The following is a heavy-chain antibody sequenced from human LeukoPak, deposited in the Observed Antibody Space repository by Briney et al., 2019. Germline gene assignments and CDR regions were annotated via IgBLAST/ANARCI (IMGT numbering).Heavy chain of an antibody. CDR2: TYYRSKWYN. D-gene: IGHD3-9*01. Sequence: SQTLSLTCAISGDSVSSNSAAWNWIRQSPSRGLEWLGRTYYRSKWYNDYAVSVKSRITINPDTSKNQFSLKLSSVTAADTAVYYCARPQKIRYFDWLLYEDGAWHAFDIWGQGTMVTVSS. CDR3: ARPQKIRYFDWLLYEDGAWHAFDI. J-gene: IGHJ3*02. CDR1: GDSVSSNSAA. V-gene: IGHV6-1*01.